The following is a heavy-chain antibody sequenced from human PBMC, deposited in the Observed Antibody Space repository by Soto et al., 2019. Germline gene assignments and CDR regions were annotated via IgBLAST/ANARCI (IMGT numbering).Heavy chain of an antibody. Sequence: EVQLEESGGDLVQPGGSLRLSCAASGITFSSYWMHWVRQAPGKGLVWVSRVKTDGSTYYADSVKGRFTIFRDNAKNTRYLQIKGLTGEDTALFYCGRGIRWNDAFDVWGPGTMVTVSS. D-gene: IGHD1-1*01. CDR1: GITFSSYW. V-gene: IGHV3-74*02. CDR3: GRGIRWNDAFDV. J-gene: IGHJ3*01. CDR2: VKTDGST.